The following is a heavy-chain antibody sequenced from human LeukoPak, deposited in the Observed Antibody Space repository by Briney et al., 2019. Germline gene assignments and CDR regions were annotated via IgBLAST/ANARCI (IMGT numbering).Heavy chain of an antibody. CDR3: ARIFLWSFDY. Sequence: GGSLRLSCVASGFTFSTDNMNWVRQAPGKGLEWVSYISSSGSTIYYTDSVKGRFTISRDNAKNSLYLQMNSLRAEDTAVYYCARIFLWSFDYWGQGTLVTVSS. CDR2: ISSSGSTI. D-gene: IGHD2/OR15-2a*01. CDR1: GFTFSTDN. J-gene: IGHJ4*02. V-gene: IGHV3-48*04.